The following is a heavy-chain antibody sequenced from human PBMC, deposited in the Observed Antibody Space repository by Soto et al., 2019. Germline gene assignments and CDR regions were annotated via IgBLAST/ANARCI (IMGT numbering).Heavy chain of an antibody. CDR3: ARDFRTRYYYYYYMDV. CDR2: ISSSSSTI. Sequence: GGSLRLSCAASGFTFSSYSMNWVRQAPGKGLEWVSYISSSSSTIYYADSVKGRFTISRDNAKNSLYLQMNSLRAEDTAVYYCARDFRTRYYYYYYMDVWGKGTTVTVSS. J-gene: IGHJ6*03. CDR1: GFTFSSYS. V-gene: IGHV3-48*01.